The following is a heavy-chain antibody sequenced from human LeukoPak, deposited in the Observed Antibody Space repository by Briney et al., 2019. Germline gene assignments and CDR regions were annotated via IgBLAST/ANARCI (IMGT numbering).Heavy chain of an antibody. CDR3: ARDLEGGFDP. D-gene: IGHD3-16*01. CDR1: GYTFTSYY. CDR2: INPSGGST. Sequence: ASVKVSCTASGYTFTSYYMHWVRQAPGQGLEWMGIINPSGGSTSYAQKFQGRVTMTRDTSISTAYMELSRLRSDDTAVYYCARDLEGGFDPWGQGTLVTVSS. J-gene: IGHJ5*02. V-gene: IGHV1-46*01.